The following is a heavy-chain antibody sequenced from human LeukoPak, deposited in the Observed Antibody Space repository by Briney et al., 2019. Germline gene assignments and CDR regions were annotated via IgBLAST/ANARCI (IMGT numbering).Heavy chain of an antibody. CDR1: GGSISSYY. V-gene: IGHV4-4*07. D-gene: IGHD3-10*01. CDR2: IYTSGST. J-gene: IGHJ6*02. CDR3: ARDLGYYGPRYGMDV. Sequence: SETLSLTCTVSGGSISSYYWSWIRQPAGKGLEWIGRIYTSGSTNYNPSLKGRVTISVDTPKRHFSLNLTSVAAADTAVYYCARDLGYYGPRYGMDVWGQGTTVTVSS.